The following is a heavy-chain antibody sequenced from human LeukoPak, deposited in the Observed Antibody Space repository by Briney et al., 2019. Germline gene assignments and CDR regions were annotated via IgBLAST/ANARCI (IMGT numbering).Heavy chain of an antibody. CDR2: ISWNSGSI. Sequence: PGGSLRLSCAASGFTFDDYAMHWVRQAPGKGLEWVSGISWNSGSIGYADSVKGRFTISRDNAKNSLYLQMNSLRAEDTAVYYCAKEPLKYYYGSGNWFDPWGQGTLVTVSS. CDR3: AKEPLKYYYGSGNWFDP. J-gene: IGHJ5*02. D-gene: IGHD3-10*01. V-gene: IGHV3-9*01. CDR1: GFTFDDYA.